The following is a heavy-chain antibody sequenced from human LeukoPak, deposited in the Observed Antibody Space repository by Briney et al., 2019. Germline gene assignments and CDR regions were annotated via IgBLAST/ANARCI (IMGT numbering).Heavy chain of an antibody. V-gene: IGHV3-48*03. D-gene: IGHD1-26*01. CDR3: ARDSIFLGVGDC. CDR1: GFAFSSYE. J-gene: IGHJ4*02. Sequence: GGSLRLSCAASGFAFSSYEMNWVRQAPGKGLEYISYISSGATIIYYADSVKGRFTISRDNAKNSLYLQMNSLRAEDTAIYYCARDSIFLGVGDCWGQGTLVTVSS. CDR2: ISSGATII.